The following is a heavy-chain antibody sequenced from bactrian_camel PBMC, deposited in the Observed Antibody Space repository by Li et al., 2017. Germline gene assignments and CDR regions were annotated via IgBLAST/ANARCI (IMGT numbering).Heavy chain of an antibody. D-gene: IGHD1*01. CDR3: AANYGTSVYGERCHLLPIASFRY. J-gene: IGHJ6*01. V-gene: IGHV3S63*01. Sequence: HVQLVESGGGSVQAGGSLRLSCTASGFTDDDSDMGWYRQAPGKEREAVAAIYGAGVTTYYADSVKGRFTISRDNAKNTVYLQMNSLKSEDTALYYCAANYGTSVYGERCHLLPIASFRYRGQGTQVTVS. CDR2: IYGAGVTT. CDR1: GFTDDDSD.